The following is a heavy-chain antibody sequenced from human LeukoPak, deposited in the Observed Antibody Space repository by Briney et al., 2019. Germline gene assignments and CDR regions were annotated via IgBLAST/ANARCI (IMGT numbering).Heavy chain of an antibody. V-gene: IGHV3-15*01. CDR3: TTGGYYDYVWGSYRYLDY. CDR1: GFTFSNAW. Sequence: GGSLRLSCAASGFTFSNAWMSWVRQAPGKGMEWVGRIKSKTDGGTTDYAAPGKGRFTISRDDSKNTLYLQMNSLKTEDTAVYYCTTGGYYDYVWGSYRYLDYWGQGTLVTVSS. D-gene: IGHD3-16*02. CDR2: IKSKTDGGTT. J-gene: IGHJ4*02.